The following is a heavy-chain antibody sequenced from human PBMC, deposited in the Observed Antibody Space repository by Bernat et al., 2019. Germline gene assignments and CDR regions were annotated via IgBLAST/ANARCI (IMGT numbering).Heavy chain of an antibody. Sequence: EVQLVESGGGLVQPGGSLRLACAASGFTFSAYWMSWVRQAPGMGLGWVANIKEDGRGIYYVDSVKGRFTISRDNAENSLHLQMNSLRAEDTAIYYCAREGMMYGIGYGLDVWGQGTTVTVSS. J-gene: IGHJ6*02. D-gene: IGHD2-8*01. CDR1: GFTFSAYW. V-gene: IGHV3-7*03. CDR3: AREGMMYGIGYGLDV. CDR2: IKEDGRGI.